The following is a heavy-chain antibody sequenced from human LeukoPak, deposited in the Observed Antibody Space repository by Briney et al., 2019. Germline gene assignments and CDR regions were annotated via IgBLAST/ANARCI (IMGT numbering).Heavy chain of an antibody. Sequence: ASVKVSCKASGYTVTSYYMHWVRQAPGQGLEWMGILNPSGGSSSYAQKFQGRATLTRATSTSTVYMELSSLRSEDTAVYYCARGSHSWDSSGWYYFDYWGQGTLVTVSS. CDR1: GYTVTSYY. CDR3: ARGSHSWDSSGWYYFDY. J-gene: IGHJ4*02. CDR2: LNPSGGSS. D-gene: IGHD6-19*01. V-gene: IGHV1-46*01.